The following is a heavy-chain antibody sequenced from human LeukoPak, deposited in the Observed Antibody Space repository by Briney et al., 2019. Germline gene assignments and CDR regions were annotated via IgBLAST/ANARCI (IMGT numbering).Heavy chain of an antibody. CDR2: IYGNT. CDR1: DGAITGYY. V-gene: IGHV4-59*01. J-gene: IGHJ4*02. CDR3: ARGYSTSWTYYFDY. Sequence: SETLSLTCTASDGAITGYYWGWIRQPPGKGLEWIGHIYGNTNYNPSLKSRVTISVDTSKNHLSLKMNSVTAADTAVYYCARGYSTSWTYYFDYWGQGALVTVSS. D-gene: IGHD6-13*01.